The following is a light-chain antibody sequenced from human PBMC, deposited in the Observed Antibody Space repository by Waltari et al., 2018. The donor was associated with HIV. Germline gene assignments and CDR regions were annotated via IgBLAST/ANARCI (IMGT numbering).Light chain of an antibody. CDR1: ALPKKY. V-gene: IGLV3-25*03. CDR2: KDR. CDR3: QSADSSGTYPVV. Sequence: SYELTQPPSVSVSPGQTARITCSGDALPKKYAYWYQQKPGQAPGVVIYKDRERPSGIPERFSGSSSGTTVTLTISGVQAEDEADYYCQSADSSGTYPVVFGGGTKLTVL. J-gene: IGLJ2*01.